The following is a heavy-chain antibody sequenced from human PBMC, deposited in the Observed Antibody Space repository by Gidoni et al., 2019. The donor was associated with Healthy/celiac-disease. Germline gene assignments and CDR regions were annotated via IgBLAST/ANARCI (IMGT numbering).Heavy chain of an antibody. CDR2: ISGSGGST. Sequence: EVQLLESGGGLVQPGGSLRLSCAASGFTFRSYAMSWVRQAPGKGLEWVSAISGSGGSTYYADSVKGRFTISRDNSKNTLYLQMNSLRAEDTAVYYCAKSRTVIDYYYYYMDVWGKGTTVTVSS. CDR3: AKSRTVIDYYYYYMDV. CDR1: GFTFRSYA. J-gene: IGHJ6*03. V-gene: IGHV3-23*01. D-gene: IGHD4-4*01.